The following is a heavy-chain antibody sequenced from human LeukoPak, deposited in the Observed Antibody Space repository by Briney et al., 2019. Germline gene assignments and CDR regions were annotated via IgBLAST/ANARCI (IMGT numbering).Heavy chain of an antibody. V-gene: IGHV1-18*04. Sequence: ASVKVSCKASGSTFSRSAISWVRQAPGQGLEWMGWISAYNGNTNYAQKLQGRVTMTTDTSTSTAYMELRSLRSDDTAVYYCARTATHYYYMDVWGKGTTVTVSS. CDR1: GSTFSRSA. J-gene: IGHJ6*03. D-gene: IGHD2-15*01. CDR2: ISAYNGNT. CDR3: ARTATHYYYMDV.